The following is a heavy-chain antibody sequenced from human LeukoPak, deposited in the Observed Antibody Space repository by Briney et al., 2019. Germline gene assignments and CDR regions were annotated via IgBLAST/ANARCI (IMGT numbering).Heavy chain of an antibody. CDR2: IIPIFGTA. CDR1: GGTFSSYA. J-gene: IGHJ3*02. V-gene: IGHV1-69*13. CDR3: ARLTYYYDSSGYWGRRGAFDI. Sequence: GASVKVSCKASGGTFSSYAISWVRQAPGQGLEWMGGIIPIFGTANYAQKFQGRVTITADESTSTAYMELSSLRSEDTAVYYCARLTYYYDSSGYWGRRGAFDIWGQGTMVTVSS. D-gene: IGHD3-22*01.